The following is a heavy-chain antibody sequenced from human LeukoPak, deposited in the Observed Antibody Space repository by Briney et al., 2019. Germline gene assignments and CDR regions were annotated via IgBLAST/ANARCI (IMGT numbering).Heavy chain of an antibody. CDR1: GFTFSTYA. CDR3: AKDTGSSGYDLFDS. D-gene: IGHD5-12*01. CDR2: ISASYNT. J-gene: IGHJ4*02. V-gene: IGHV3-23*01. Sequence: GGSLRLSCAASGFTFSTYAMSWVRQAPGKGLEWVAAISASYNTYYADSVNGRFTISRDNSKNTVSLHVSSLRAGDTAVYYCAKDTGSSGYDLFDSWGQGTLVTVSS.